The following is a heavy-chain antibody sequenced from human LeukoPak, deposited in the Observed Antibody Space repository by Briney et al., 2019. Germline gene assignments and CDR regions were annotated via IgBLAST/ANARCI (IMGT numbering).Heavy chain of an antibody. CDR3: AKEGDYYDSSGYQYYFDY. D-gene: IGHD3-22*01. CDR1: GFTFSSYG. CDR2: ISYDGSNK. J-gene: IGHJ4*02. Sequence: GGSLRLSCAASGFTFSSYGMHWVRQAPGKGPEWVAVISYDGSNKYYADSVKGRFTISRDNSKNTLYLQMNSLRAEDTAVYYCAKEGDYYDSSGYQYYFDYWGQGTLVTVSS. V-gene: IGHV3-30*18.